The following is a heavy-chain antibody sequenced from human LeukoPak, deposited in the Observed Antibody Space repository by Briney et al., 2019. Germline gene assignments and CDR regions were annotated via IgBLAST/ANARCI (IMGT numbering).Heavy chain of an antibody. CDR3: AREHPSTVPGRKNYGMDV. CDR1: GFTVSSKY. D-gene: IGHD6-19*01. CDR2: LYSGGST. V-gene: IGHV3-53*01. Sequence: GGSLRLSCAASGFTVSSKYMNWVRQAPGKGLEWVSVLYSGGSTYYADSVKGRFTISRDNSKNSLYLQMNSLRAEDTAVYYCAREHPSTVPGRKNYGMDVWGQGTTVTVSS. J-gene: IGHJ6*02.